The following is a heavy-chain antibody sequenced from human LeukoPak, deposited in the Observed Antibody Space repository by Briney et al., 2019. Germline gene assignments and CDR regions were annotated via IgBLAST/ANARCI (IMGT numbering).Heavy chain of an antibody. CDR2: IYYSGST. CDR1: GGSISSYY. Sequence: SETLSLTCTVSGGSISSYYWSWLRQPPGKGLEWIGYIYYSGSTNYNPSLKSRVTISVDTSKNQFSLKLSSVTAADTAVYYCARDGPPGAFDIWGQGTMVTVSS. J-gene: IGHJ3*02. CDR3: ARDGPPGAFDI. V-gene: IGHV4-59*01. D-gene: IGHD7-27*01.